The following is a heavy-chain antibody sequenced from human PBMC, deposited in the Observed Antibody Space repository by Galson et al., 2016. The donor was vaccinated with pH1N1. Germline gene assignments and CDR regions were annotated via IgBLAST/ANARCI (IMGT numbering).Heavy chain of an antibody. CDR1: GDTLDRYA. D-gene: IGHD3-3*01. CDR3: ASPPPSSGHLNYYYYMDV. V-gene: IGHV1-69*06. CDR2: IIPIFGAA. J-gene: IGHJ6*03. Sequence: SVKVSCKASGDTLDRYAISWVRQAPGQGLEWMGGIIPIFGAATYSQKFQRRVPITVAKSTSTAYMELSSLRSEDTAVYCCASPPPSSGHLNYYYYMDVWGKGTTVTVSS.